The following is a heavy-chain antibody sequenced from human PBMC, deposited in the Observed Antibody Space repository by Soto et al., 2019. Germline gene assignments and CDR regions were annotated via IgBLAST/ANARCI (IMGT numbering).Heavy chain of an antibody. V-gene: IGHV3-30*18. CDR2: ISYDGSNK. CDR1: GFTFSSYG. CDR3: AKAGRQWIEY. J-gene: IGHJ4*02. D-gene: IGHD6-19*01. Sequence: GGSLRLSCAASGFTFSSYGMHWVRQAPGKGLEWVAVISYDGSNKYYADSVKGRFTISRDNSKNTLYLQMNSLRAEDTAVYYCAKAGRQWIEYWGQGTLVTVSS.